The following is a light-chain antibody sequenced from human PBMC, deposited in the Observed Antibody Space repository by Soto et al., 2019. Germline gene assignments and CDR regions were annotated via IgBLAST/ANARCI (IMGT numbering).Light chain of an antibody. CDR2: GTF. CDR1: QSVSSNY. J-gene: IGKJ2*03. CDR3: QQYGNSPRYS. V-gene: IGKV3-20*01. Sequence: EIVLTQSPGTLSLSLGERATLSCRASQSVSSNYLAWYQQKPGQAPRLLIYGTFSRATGIPDRFSGSGSGTDFTLTISRLEPEDFAVYYCQQYGNSPRYSFGQGTKLEIK.